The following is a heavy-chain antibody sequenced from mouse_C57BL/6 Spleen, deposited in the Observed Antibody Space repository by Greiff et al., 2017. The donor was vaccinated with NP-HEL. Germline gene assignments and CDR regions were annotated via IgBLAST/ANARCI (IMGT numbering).Heavy chain of an antibody. V-gene: IGHV1-20*01. CDR1: GYSFTGYF. CDR3: AREDGSRPYYYAMDY. D-gene: IGHD1-1*01. CDR2: INPYNGDT. Sequence: EVQRVESGPELVKPGDSVKISCKASGYSFTGYFMNWVMQSPGKSLEWIGRINPYNGDTFYNQKFKGKATLTVDQSSSTAHMELRSLTSEDSAVYYCAREDGSRPYYYAMDYWGQGTSVTVSS. J-gene: IGHJ4*01.